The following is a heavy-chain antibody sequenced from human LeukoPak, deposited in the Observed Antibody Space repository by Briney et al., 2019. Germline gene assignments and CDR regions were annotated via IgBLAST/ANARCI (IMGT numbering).Heavy chain of an antibody. CDR2: INHSGST. J-gene: IGHJ4*02. CDR1: GGSFSGYY. V-gene: IGHV4-34*01. Sequence: SETLSLTCAVCGGSFSGYYWSWIRQPPGKGLEWIGEINHSGSTNYNPSLKSRVTISVDTSKNQFSLKLSSVTAADTAVYYCARLYCSSTSCRFDYWGQGTLVTVSS. D-gene: IGHD2-2*01. CDR3: ARLYCSSTSCRFDY.